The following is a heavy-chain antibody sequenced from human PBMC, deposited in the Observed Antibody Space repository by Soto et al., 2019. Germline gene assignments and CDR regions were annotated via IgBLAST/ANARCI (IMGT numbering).Heavy chain of an antibody. CDR3: ARRRGRCGSCPNFYYFEI. Sequence: SETMSLPCPVYGGTFSGYYWSWIRQPPEKGLEWIGEMTHSASTNYNPSLKSRVTISVDTSKQQYSPKLSSASSPDTAVSYCARRRGRCGSCPNFYYFEIWGRGTLVTVSS. CDR2: MTHSAST. V-gene: IGHV4-34*01. CDR1: GGTFSGYY. J-gene: IGHJ4*02. D-gene: IGHD2-15*01.